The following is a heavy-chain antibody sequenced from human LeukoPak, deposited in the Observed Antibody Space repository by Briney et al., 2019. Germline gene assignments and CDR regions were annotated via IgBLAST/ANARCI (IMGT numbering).Heavy chain of an antibody. CDR3: AKDREVPALDY. V-gene: IGHV3-30*18. Sequence: PGRSLRLSCGASGFTFSSCGMHWVRQAPGKGLEWVAAIPYDGSDKYYADSVKGRFTISRDNSKNTVYLQMNSLRADDTAVYYCAKDREVPALDYWGQGTLVTVSS. D-gene: IGHD1-1*01. CDR1: GFTFSSCG. J-gene: IGHJ4*02. CDR2: IPYDGSDK.